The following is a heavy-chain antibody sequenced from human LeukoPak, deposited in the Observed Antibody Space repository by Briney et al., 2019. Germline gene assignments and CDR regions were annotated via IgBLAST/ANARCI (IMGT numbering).Heavy chain of an antibody. CDR1: GGSFSDYF. J-gene: IGHJ4*02. V-gene: IGHV4-34*01. D-gene: IGHD3-22*01. CDR2: ISHSGST. Sequence: PSETLSLTCAVYGGSFSDYFWSWLRQPPGKGLEWIGEISHSGSTTYNPSLRSRVTISGDTSKKQFSLKLSSVTAADTAVYYCVTYYYGSSAPKRNYWGQGTLVTVSS. CDR3: VTYYYGSSAPKRNY.